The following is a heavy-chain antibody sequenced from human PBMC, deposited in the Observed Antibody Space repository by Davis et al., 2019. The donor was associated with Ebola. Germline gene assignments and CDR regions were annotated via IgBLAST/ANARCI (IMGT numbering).Heavy chain of an antibody. CDR1: GYTFTGYY. CDR2: INPNSGGT. CDR3: ARDQSYYDSSGYYSYGMDV. J-gene: IGHJ6*04. Sequence: AASVKVSCKASGYTFTGYYMHWVRQAPGQGLEWMGRINPNSGGTNYAQKFQGRVTMTRDTSISTAYMELSRLRSDDTAVYYCARDQSYYDSSGYYSYGMDVWGKGTTVTVSS. V-gene: IGHV1-2*06. D-gene: IGHD3-22*01.